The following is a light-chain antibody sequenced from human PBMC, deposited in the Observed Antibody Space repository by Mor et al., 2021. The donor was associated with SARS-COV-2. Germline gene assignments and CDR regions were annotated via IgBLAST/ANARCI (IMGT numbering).Light chain of an antibody. CDR2: EVT. J-gene: IGLJ3*02. V-gene: IGLV2-8*01. CDR3: NSYAASNTLV. Sequence: SSDVGGYNFVSWYQQHPGKVPKLLIYEVTKRPSGVPDRFSGSKSGNTASLTVSGLQAEDEADYYCNSYAASNTLVFGG. CDR1: SSDVGGYNF.